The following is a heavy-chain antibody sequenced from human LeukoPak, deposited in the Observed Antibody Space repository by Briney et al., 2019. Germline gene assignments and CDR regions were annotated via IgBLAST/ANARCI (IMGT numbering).Heavy chain of an antibody. D-gene: IGHD3-10*01. J-gene: IGHJ4*02. V-gene: IGHV3-23*01. Sequence: GGSLRLSCAASGFTFSSYAMSWVRQAPGKGLEWVSAISGSGGSTYYADSVKGRFTISRDNAKNSLYLQMNSLRAEDTAVYYCAKDVGYYGSGTYYIEYWGQGTLVTVSS. CDR2: ISGSGGST. CDR3: AKDVGYYGSGTYYIEY. CDR1: GFTFSSYA.